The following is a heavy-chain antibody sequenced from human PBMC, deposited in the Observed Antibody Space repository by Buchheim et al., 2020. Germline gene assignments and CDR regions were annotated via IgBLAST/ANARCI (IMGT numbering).Heavy chain of an antibody. D-gene: IGHD6-13*01. Sequence: QVQLQESGPGLVKPSETLSLTCTASGGSISSYYWSWIRQPPGKGLEWIGYIYYSGSTNYNPSLKSRVTISVDTSKNQFSLKLSSVTAADTAVYYCAREGKGIAAIWGQGTL. CDR3: AREGKGIAAI. J-gene: IGHJ4*02. CDR2: IYYSGST. V-gene: IGHV4-59*01. CDR1: GGSISSYY.